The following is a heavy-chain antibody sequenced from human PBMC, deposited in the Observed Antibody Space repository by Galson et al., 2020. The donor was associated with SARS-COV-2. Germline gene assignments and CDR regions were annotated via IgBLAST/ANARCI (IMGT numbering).Heavy chain of an antibody. V-gene: IGHV4-4*02. CDR3: SRPETGAQFDS. CDR1: GGTISSDNW. CDR2: IYHSGTT. D-gene: IGHD7-27*01. Sequence: SETLSLTCAVSGGTISSDNWCSWVRPPPGKGLEWIGDIYHSGTTNYNPSLKSRVTISVDKSKNQFSLNLKSVTAADTAVYFCSRPETGAQFDSWGQGSLVTV. J-gene: IGHJ4*02.